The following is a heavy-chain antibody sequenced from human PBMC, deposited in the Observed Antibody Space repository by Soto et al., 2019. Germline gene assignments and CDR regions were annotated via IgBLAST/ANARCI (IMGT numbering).Heavy chain of an antibody. V-gene: IGHV3-48*01. J-gene: IGHJ6*03. CDR2: ISSSSSTI. CDR3: ASSLNPVWVTTMDV. CDR1: GFTFSSYS. D-gene: IGHD4-17*01. Sequence: PGGSLRLSCAASGFTFSSYSMNWVRQAPGKGPEWVSYISSSSSTIYYADSVKGRFTISRDNAKNSLYLQMNSLRAEDTAVYYCASSLNPVWVTTMDVWGKGTTVTVSS.